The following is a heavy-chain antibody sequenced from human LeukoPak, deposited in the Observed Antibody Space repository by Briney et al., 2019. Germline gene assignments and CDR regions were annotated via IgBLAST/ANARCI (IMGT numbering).Heavy chain of an antibody. J-gene: IGHJ4*02. Sequence: GGSLRLSCAASGFTFNIYSMNWVRQAPGKGLEWVSSISSSSHYIYYADSVKGRFTISRDNAKNSLYLQMSSLGAEDSAVYYCARDDRFYISESYRHYFDYWGQGTLVTVSS. CDR3: ARDDRFYISESYRHYFDY. CDR1: GFTFNIYS. D-gene: IGHD3-10*01. CDR2: ISSSSHYI. V-gene: IGHV3-21*06.